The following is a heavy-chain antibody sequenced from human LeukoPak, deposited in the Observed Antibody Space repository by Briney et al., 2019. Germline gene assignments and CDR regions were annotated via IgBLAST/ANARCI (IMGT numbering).Heavy chain of an antibody. CDR1: GGTFSSYA. J-gene: IGHJ6*03. CDR3: ASWGGPSGSSTRYYYYYYMDV. CDR2: IIPIFGTA. D-gene: IGHD2-2*01. V-gene: IGHV1-69*05. Sequence: SVKVSCKASGGTFSSYAISWVRQAPGQGLEWMGGIIPIFGTANYAQKFQGRVTITTDESTCTAYMELSSLRSEDTAVYYCASWGGPSGSSTRYYYYYYMDVWGKGTTVTVSS.